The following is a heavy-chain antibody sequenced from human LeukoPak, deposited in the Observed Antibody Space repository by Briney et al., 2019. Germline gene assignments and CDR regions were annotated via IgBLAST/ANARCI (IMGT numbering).Heavy chain of an antibody. Sequence: PGRSLRLSCAASGVTFSSYAMHWVRQAPGKGLEWVAVISYDGSNKYYADSVKGRFTISRDNSKNTLYLQMNSLRAEDTAVYYCARGPSRRAYFDYWGQGTLVTVSS. V-gene: IGHV3-30-3*01. CDR3: ARGPSRRAYFDY. CDR1: GVTFSSYA. CDR2: ISYDGSNK. J-gene: IGHJ4*02.